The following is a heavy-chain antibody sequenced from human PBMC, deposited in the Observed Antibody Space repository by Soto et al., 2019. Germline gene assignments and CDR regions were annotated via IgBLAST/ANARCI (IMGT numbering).Heavy chain of an antibody. CDR2: INHSGST. Sequence: SETLSLTCAVYGGSFSGYYWSWIRQPPGKGLEWIGEINHSGSTNYNPSLKSRVTISVDTSKNQFSLKLSSVTAADTAVYYCAREGARGYQLLYYYYYYGMDVWGQGTTVTVSS. CDR3: AREGARGYQLLYYYYYYGMDV. V-gene: IGHV4-34*01. CDR1: GGSFSGYY. D-gene: IGHD2-2*02. J-gene: IGHJ6*02.